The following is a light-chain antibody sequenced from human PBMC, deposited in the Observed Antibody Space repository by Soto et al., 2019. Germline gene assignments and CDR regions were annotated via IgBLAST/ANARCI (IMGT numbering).Light chain of an antibody. J-gene: IGKJ1*01. Sequence: DIQMTQPPSPLSGPVGDRVTITCRASQTISSWLAWYQQKPGKAPKLLIYKASTLKSGVPSRFSGSGSGTEFTLTISSLQPDDFATYYCQHYNSYSEAFGQGTKVELK. CDR2: KAS. CDR3: QHYNSYSEA. CDR1: QTISSW. V-gene: IGKV1-5*03.